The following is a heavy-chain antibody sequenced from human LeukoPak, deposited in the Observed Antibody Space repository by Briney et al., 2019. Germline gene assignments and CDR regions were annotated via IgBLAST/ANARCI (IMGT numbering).Heavy chain of an antibody. CDR2: ISVSSENT. J-gene: IGHJ6*02. V-gene: IGHV3-23*01. D-gene: IGHD2-15*01. CDR3: AKEDSSWIYGMDV. Sequence: GGSLRLSCAASGFSFSSYAMDWVRQAPGKGLEWVSKISVSSENTYYADSVRGRFTISRDDSKNTLDLQMSSLRADDTAVYYCAKEDSSWIYGMDVWGQGTTVTVSS. CDR1: GFSFSSYA.